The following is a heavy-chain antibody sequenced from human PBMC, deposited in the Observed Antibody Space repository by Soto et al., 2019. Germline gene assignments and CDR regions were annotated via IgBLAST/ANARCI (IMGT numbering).Heavy chain of an antibody. CDR2: INLDGSEK. CDR3: ARDGRTSWYSYDYHGMDV. V-gene: IGHV3-7*05. Sequence: EVQLVESGGGLVQPGGSLRLSCAASGFTFRTYWLSWVRQVPGKGLEWVANINLDGSEKNYVDSVKGRFTISRDNARNSLYLQMSSLRAEDTALYYCARDGRTSWYSYDYHGMDVWGQGTTVNVSS. CDR1: GFTFRTYW. D-gene: IGHD5-18*01. J-gene: IGHJ6*02.